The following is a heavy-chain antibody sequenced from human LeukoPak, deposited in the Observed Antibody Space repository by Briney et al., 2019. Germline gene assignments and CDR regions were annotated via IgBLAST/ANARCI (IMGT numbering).Heavy chain of an antibody. V-gene: IGHV3-53*01. Sequence: GGSLRLSCAASGFTFSSYSMNWVRQAPGKGLEWVSVIYSGGSTYYADSVKGRFTISRDNSKNTLYLQMNSLRAEDTAVYYCARDKEGPLDYWGQGTLVTVSS. J-gene: IGHJ4*02. CDR3: ARDKEGPLDY. CDR1: GFTFSSYS. CDR2: IYSGGST.